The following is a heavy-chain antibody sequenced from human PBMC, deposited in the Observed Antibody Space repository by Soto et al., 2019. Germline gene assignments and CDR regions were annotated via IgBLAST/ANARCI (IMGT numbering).Heavy chain of an antibody. V-gene: IGHV4-31*11. CDR2: INYSGGT. D-gene: IGHD3-22*01. CDR3: ARDRHTTYYYDSSGYYLAD. Sequence: SVTMCVTGAGAAGTSRNGGDCWPRTRQHPEKGLEWIGDINYSGGTYYNPSLESRGTISADTSKNQFSLKLSSVTAADTAVYYCARDRHTTYYYDSSGYYLADWGQGTLVPVS. CDR1: AGTSRNGGDC. J-gene: IGHJ4*02.